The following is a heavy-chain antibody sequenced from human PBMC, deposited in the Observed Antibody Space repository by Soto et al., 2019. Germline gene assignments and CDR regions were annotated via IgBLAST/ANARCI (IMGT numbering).Heavy chain of an antibody. Sequence: GGSLRLSCAASGFTFSSYAMSWVRQAPGKGLEWVSAISGSGGSTYYADSVKGRFTISRDNSKNTLYLQMNSLRAEDTAVYYCAKVAPIVVVPAACMDVWGQGTTVTVSS. CDR3: AKVAPIVVVPAACMDV. V-gene: IGHV3-23*01. CDR1: GFTFSSYA. D-gene: IGHD2-2*01. CDR2: ISGSGGST. J-gene: IGHJ6*02.